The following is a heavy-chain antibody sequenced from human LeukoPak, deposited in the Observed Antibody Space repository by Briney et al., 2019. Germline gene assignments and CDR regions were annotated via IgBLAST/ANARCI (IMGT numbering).Heavy chain of an antibody. CDR2: SYYSGST. J-gene: IGHJ4*02. CDR3: TRQNDYYDSSGYYYLSPKYYFDY. D-gene: IGHD3-22*01. V-gene: IGHV4-39*01. CDR1: GGSISSSSYY. Sequence: SETLSLTCTVSGGSISSSSYYWGWIRQPPGKGLEWIGSSYYSGSTYDNPSLKSRVTISVYTSKNQFSLKLSSVTAADTAVYYCTRQNDYYDSSGYYYLSPKYYFDYWGQGTLVTVSS.